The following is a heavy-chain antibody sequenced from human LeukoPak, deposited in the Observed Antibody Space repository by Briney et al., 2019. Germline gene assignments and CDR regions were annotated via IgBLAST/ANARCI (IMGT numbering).Heavy chain of an antibody. CDR3: AKDDPAAGKDY. Sequence: GGSLRLSCAASGFIFTTYWMHWVRQAPGKGLEWVSAISGSGGSTYYADSVKGRFTISRDNSKNTLYLQMNSLRAEDTAVYYCAKDDPAAGKDYWGQGTLVTVSS. CDR1: GFIFTTYW. CDR2: ISGSGGST. V-gene: IGHV3-23*01. D-gene: IGHD6-13*01. J-gene: IGHJ4*02.